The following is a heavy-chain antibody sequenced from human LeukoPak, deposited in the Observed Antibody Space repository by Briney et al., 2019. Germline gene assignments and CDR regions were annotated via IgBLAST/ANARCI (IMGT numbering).Heavy chain of an antibody. CDR3: ARGRSASHCSGGSCYSIRFDY. CDR2: INPSGGST. CDR1: GYTFTSYY. D-gene: IGHD2-15*01. Sequence: GASVKVSCKASGYTFTSYYMHWVRQAPGQGLERMGTINPSGGSTSYAQKFQGRVTMTRDTSTSTVYMELSSLRSEDTAVYYCARGRSASHCSGGSCYSIRFDYWGRGTLVTVSS. V-gene: IGHV1-46*01. J-gene: IGHJ4*02.